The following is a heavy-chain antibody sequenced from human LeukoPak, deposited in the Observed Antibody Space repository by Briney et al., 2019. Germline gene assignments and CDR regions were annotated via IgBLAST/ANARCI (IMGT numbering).Heavy chain of an antibody. CDR2: IHYSGRT. CDR1: GGSFSGYY. J-gene: IGHJ4*02. Sequence: SETLSLTCAVYGGSFSGYYWSWIRQPPGKGLEWMGYIHYSGRTNYNPSLKSRVTISVDTSKKQFSLNLSSVTAADTAVYYCARDQGLFDHWGQGTLVTVSS. V-gene: IGHV4-59*01. CDR3: ARDQGLFDH.